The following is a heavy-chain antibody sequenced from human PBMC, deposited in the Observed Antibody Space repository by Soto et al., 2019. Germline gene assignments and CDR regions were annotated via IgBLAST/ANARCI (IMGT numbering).Heavy chain of an antibody. D-gene: IGHD2-2*01. CDR3: ARECLPSNVIVVVPAAATGAFDI. Sequence: PGGSLRLSCAASGFTFSSYAMHWVRQAPGKGLEWVAVISYDGSNKYYADSVKGRFTISRDNSKNTLYLQMNSLRAEDTAVYYCARECLPSNVIVVVPAAATGAFDIWGQGTMVTVSS. CDR2: ISYDGSNK. V-gene: IGHV3-30-3*01. J-gene: IGHJ3*02. CDR1: GFTFSSYA.